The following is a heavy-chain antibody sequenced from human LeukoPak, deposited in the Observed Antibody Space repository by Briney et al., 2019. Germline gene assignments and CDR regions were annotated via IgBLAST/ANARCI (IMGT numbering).Heavy chain of an antibody. CDR2: INQDGRHR. V-gene: IGHV3-7*01. D-gene: IGHD1-26*01. J-gene: IGHJ5*02. Sequence: GGSPRLSCVASGFAFSTHWMTWVRQAPGKGLEWVANINQDGRHRYFVNSVEGRFSISRDNAKNSLYLQIDSLRADDTAVYYCARGGRGWFDPWGQGTLVTVSS. CDR1: GFAFSTHW. CDR3: ARGGRGWFDP.